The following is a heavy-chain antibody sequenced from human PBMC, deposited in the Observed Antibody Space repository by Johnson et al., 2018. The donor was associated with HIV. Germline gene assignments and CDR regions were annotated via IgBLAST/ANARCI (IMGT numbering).Heavy chain of an antibody. CDR2: ISYDGSNK. J-gene: IGHJ3*02. CDR1: GFTFSSYG. D-gene: IGHD6-13*01. Sequence: QVQLVESGGGVVQPGGSLRLSCVVSGFTFSSYGMSWVRQAPGKGLEWVAVISYDGSNKYYADSVKGRFTISRDNSKNPLYLKMNSLRVEDTAVYYCARDPLGSSWFEGDAFDIWGQGTMVTVSS. CDR3: ARDPLGSSWFEGDAFDI. V-gene: IGHV3-30*03.